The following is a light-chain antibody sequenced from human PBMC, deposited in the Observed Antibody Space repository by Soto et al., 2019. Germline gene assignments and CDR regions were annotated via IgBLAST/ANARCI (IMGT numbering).Light chain of an antibody. CDR2: GAS. Sequence: ENLLTQSPGTLSLSPGEGATLSCRASRGVSANYLAWYQQKPGQAPTLLIYGASIRAAGIPDRFSGSGSGTDFTLTISRLEPEDFAVYHCQQYGSSPLITFGQGKRLEI. CDR3: QQYGSSPLIT. J-gene: IGKJ5*01. CDR1: RGVSANY. V-gene: IGKV3-20*01.